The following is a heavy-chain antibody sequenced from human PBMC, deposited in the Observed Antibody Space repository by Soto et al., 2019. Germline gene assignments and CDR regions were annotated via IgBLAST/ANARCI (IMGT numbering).Heavy chain of an antibody. CDR3: ARDHRGRGDV. V-gene: IGHV4-34*01. D-gene: IGHD3-10*01. Sequence: SETLSLTCAVYGGSFSGYYWSWIRQPPGKGLEWIGEINHSGSTNYNPSLKSRVTISVDTSKNQFSLKLSSVTAADTAVYYCARDHRGRGDVWGQGTTVTVS. J-gene: IGHJ6*02. CDR1: GGSFSGYY. CDR2: INHSGST.